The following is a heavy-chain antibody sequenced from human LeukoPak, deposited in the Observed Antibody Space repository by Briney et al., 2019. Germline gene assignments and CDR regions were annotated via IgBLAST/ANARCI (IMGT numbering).Heavy chain of an antibody. CDR3: ARLRDTVTSASDY. J-gene: IGHJ4*02. V-gene: IGHV3-21*01. CDR1: GFSINSYS. D-gene: IGHD4-17*01. Sequence: GGSLRLSCAASGFSINSYSMAWVRQAPGKGLEWVSTISSSGGYIYYADSVKGRFTISRDTAKNSLYLQMNSLRVEDTAVYNCARLRDTVTSASDYWGQGTLVTISS. CDR2: ISSSGGYI.